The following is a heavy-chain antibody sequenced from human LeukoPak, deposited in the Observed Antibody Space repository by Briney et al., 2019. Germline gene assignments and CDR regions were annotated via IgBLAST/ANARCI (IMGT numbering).Heavy chain of an antibody. D-gene: IGHD3-10*01. Sequence: GGSLRLSCAASGFTFSSNGMHWVRQAPGKGLEWVTFIQYDGSKKYYADSVKGRFTISRDNSKNTLYLEMNSLRAEDTAVYYCAKDIGSYYDYWGQGILVTVSS. CDR2: IQYDGSKK. CDR3: AKDIGSYYDY. V-gene: IGHV3-30*02. CDR1: GFTFSSNG. J-gene: IGHJ4*02.